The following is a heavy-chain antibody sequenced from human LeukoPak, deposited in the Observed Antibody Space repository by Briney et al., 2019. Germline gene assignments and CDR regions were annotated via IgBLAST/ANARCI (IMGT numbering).Heavy chain of an antibody. CDR2: IYDSGST. CDR1: GGSISIYY. CDR3: AREGYYGSGNLDY. V-gene: IGHV4-59*01. J-gene: IGHJ4*02. Sequence: SETLSLTCTVSGGSISIYYWSWIRQPPGKGREWIGHIYDSGSTNYHPSLKSRVTMSLYTSKSQFSLKLSSVAAADTAVYYCAREGYYGSGNLDYWGQGTLVTVSS. D-gene: IGHD3-10*01.